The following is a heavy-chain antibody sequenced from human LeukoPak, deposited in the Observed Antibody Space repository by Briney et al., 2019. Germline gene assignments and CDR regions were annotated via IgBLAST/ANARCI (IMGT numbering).Heavy chain of an antibody. J-gene: IGHJ4*02. CDR2: VYYRGQT. V-gene: IGHV4-59*01. D-gene: IGHD3-22*01. Sequence: SETLFLTCDVTSDSIESYYWNWIRQTPGEGLEWLGHVYYRGQTHYNPSLKSRVTILMDTSQSQISLSLHSVTAADTAVYYCARADSPDSSGYYYPFDYWGQGTLVSVSS. CDR3: ARADSPDSSGYYYPFDY. CDR1: SDSIESYY.